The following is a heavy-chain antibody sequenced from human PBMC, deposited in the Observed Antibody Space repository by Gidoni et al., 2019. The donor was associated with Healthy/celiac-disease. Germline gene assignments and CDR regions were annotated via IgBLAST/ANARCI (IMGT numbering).Heavy chain of an antibody. Sequence: QVQLVESGGGVVQPGRSLRLSCAASGFTFSSYGMHWVRQAPGKGLEWVAVIWYDGSNKYYADSVKGRFTISRDNSKNTLYLQMNSLRAEDTAVYYCARSEAMIVTGAFDIWGQGTMVTVSS. CDR2: IWYDGSNK. J-gene: IGHJ3*02. CDR1: GFTFSSYG. D-gene: IGHD3-22*01. CDR3: ARSEAMIVTGAFDI. V-gene: IGHV3-33*01.